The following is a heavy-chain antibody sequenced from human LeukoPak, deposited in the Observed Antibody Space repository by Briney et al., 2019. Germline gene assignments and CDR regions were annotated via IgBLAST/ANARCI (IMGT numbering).Heavy chain of an antibody. V-gene: IGHV1-18*01. Sequence: ASVKGSCKASGYTFTSYGISWVRQAPGQGLEWMGWISAYNGNTNYAQKLQGRVTMTTDTSTSTAYMELRSLRSDDTAVYYCARVNPPGITMIVDYWGQGTLVTVSS. CDR2: ISAYNGNT. J-gene: IGHJ4*02. D-gene: IGHD3-22*01. CDR3: ARVNPPGITMIVDY. CDR1: GYTFTSYG.